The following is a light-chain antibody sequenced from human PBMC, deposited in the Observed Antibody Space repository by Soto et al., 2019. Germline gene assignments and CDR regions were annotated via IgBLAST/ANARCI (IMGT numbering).Light chain of an antibody. V-gene: IGKV1-6*01. CDR3: LQNHSYPRT. CDR1: QDISDD. J-gene: IGKJ1*01. Sequence: AIKVTPSPSSLATSVGGRGAITCRASQDISDDVGWYQQTPGKAPKLLISGASRLQSGVPSRFSGSGSGAAFPLTITSLRPEDSATYYCLQNHSYPRTFGQGTKVDIK. CDR2: GAS.